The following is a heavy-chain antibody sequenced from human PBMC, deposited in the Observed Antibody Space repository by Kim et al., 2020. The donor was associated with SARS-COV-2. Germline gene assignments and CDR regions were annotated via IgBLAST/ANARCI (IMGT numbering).Heavy chain of an antibody. J-gene: IGHJ6*02. CDR1: GGSISSYY. Sequence: SETLSLTCTVSGGSISSYYWRWIRQPPGKGLEWIGYIYYSGSTNYNPSLKSRVTISVDTSKHQFSLKLSSVTAADTAVYYCARDLHYYDSSGYYFYYYGMDVWDQGTTVTVSS. CDR3: ARDLHYYDSSGYYFYYYGMDV. V-gene: IGHV4-59*01. D-gene: IGHD3-22*01. CDR2: IYYSGST.